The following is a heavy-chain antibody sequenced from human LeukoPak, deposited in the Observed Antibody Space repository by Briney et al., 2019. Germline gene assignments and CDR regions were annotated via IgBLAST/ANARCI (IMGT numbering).Heavy chain of an antibody. CDR3: ARDGSSWYKNGMDV. Sequence: GGSLRLSCAASGFTFSSYSMNWVRQAPGKGLEWVSSISSSSSYIYYADSVKGRFTIFRDNAKNSLYLQMNSLRAEDTAVYYCARDGSSWYKNGMDVWGKGTTVTVSS. V-gene: IGHV3-21*01. CDR1: GFTFSSYS. CDR2: ISSSSSYI. D-gene: IGHD6-13*01. J-gene: IGHJ6*04.